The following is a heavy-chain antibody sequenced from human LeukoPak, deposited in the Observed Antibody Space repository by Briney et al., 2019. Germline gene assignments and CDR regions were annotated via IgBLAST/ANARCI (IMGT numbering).Heavy chain of an antibody. Sequence: PGGSLRLSCAASGFTFSSYGMHWVRQAPGKGLEWVAFIRYDGSNKYYADSVKGRFTISRDNSKNTLYLQMNSLRAEDTAVYYCAKPREYYYGSGSYLSLDYWGQGTLVTVSS. J-gene: IGHJ4*02. CDR3: AKPREYYYGSGSYLSLDY. CDR1: GFTFSSYG. CDR2: IRYDGSNK. D-gene: IGHD3-10*01. V-gene: IGHV3-30*02.